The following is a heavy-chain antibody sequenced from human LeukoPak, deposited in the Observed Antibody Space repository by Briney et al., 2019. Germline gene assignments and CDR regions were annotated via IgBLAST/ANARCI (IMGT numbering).Heavy chain of an antibody. J-gene: IGHJ5*02. CDR3: ASRVATIGYNWFDP. CDR2: MNPNSGNT. CDR1: GYTFTGYY. D-gene: IGHD5-12*01. Sequence: ASVKVSCKASGYTFTGYYMHWVRQAPGQGLEWMGWMNPNSGNTGYAQKFQGRVTMTRNTSISTAYMELSSLRSEDTAVYYCASRVATIGYNWFDPWGQGTLVTVSS. V-gene: IGHV1-8*02.